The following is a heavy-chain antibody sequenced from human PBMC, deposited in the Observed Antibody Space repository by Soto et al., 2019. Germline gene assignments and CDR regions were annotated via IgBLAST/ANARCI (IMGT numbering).Heavy chain of an antibody. D-gene: IGHD3-22*01. J-gene: IGHJ4*01. CDR1: GYSFPSYW. CDR3: SGYDSRGYFHFEY. V-gene: IGHV5-51*01. CDR2: IYPGDSDT. Sequence: GESLKISGQGSGYSFPSYWIAWVRQMPGKGLEWVGTIYPGDSDTRYSPSFPGQVTISADKSFSTAYLQGSSLKASDTGIYYCSGYDSRGYFHFEYWGQGALVTVSS.